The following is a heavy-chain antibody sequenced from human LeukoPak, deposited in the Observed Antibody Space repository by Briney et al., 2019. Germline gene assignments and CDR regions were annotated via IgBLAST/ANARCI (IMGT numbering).Heavy chain of an antibody. CDR3: AKRPAAVRGVIPFLDY. D-gene: IGHD3-10*02. J-gene: IGHJ4*02. CDR1: GFMFSSFS. V-gene: IGHV3-23*01. Sequence: QPGGSLRLSCAASGFMFSSFSMSWVRHVRGKGLEWVSTISAGGSTYYADSVKGRFTISRDNSKNTLFLQMNSLRAEDTAIYYCAKRPAAVRGVIPFLDYWGQGTLVTVSS. CDR2: ISAGGST.